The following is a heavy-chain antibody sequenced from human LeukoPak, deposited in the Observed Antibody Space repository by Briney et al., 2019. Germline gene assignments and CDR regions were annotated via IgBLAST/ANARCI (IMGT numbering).Heavy chain of an antibody. CDR3: PGELLKGDAFDS. J-gene: IGHJ3*02. V-gene: IGHV3-23*01. D-gene: IGHD1-26*01. CDR2: ISGRGGST. Sequence: GGSLRLSCAASGFTFSSYAMSWGRQAPGKGLEWVSAISGRGGSTYYADSVKGRFTISRDNSKTTLYLQINSLRAEDPSVSDCPGELLKGDAFDSWGQGTMVTVSS. CDR1: GFTFSSYA.